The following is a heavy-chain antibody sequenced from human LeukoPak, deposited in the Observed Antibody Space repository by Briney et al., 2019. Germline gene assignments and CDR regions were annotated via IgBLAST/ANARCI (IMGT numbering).Heavy chain of an antibody. Sequence: GGSLRLSCAASGFTFSTYSLDWVRQAPGKGLEWVSSISSSGRYIYYADSVKGRFTISRDNAKNSLFLQMNSLRAEDTAVYYCARDDTHYGSSGSFYDAFDVWGQGTMVTVSS. V-gene: IGHV3-21*01. CDR1: GFTFSTYS. CDR2: ISSSGRYI. D-gene: IGHD3-22*01. CDR3: ARDDTHYGSSGSFYDAFDV. J-gene: IGHJ3*01.